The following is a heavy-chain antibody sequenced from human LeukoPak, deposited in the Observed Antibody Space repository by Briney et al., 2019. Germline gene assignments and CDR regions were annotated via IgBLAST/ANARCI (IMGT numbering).Heavy chain of an antibody. Sequence: GGSLRLSCAASGXTFSSYAMHWVRQAPGKGLEWVAVIWYDGSNRYYADSVTGRFTISRDNSKNTLYLQMNSLRVEDTAVYYCARGEELWPDYWGQGTLVTVSS. V-gene: IGHV3-33*01. CDR2: IWYDGSNR. CDR1: GXTFSSYA. J-gene: IGHJ4*02. D-gene: IGHD5-18*01. CDR3: ARGEELWPDY.